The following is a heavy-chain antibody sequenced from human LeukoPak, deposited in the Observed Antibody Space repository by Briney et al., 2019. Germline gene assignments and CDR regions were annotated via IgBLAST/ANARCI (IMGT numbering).Heavy chain of an antibody. D-gene: IGHD3-22*01. CDR3: ARDLAYYYDRNYD. CDR2: ISSDGSGT. J-gene: IGHJ4*02. CDR1: GFTFSSYW. V-gene: IGHV3-74*01. Sequence: PGGSLRLSCAVSGFTFSSYWMHWVRQAPGKGLVWVSRISSDGSGTSYADSVKGRFTISRDNAKNTLFLQMNSLRAEDTAVYYCARDLAYYYDRNYDWGQGTLVTVSS.